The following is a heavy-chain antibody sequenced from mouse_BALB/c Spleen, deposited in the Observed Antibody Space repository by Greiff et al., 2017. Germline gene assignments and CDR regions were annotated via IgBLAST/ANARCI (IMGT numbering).Heavy chain of an antibody. CDR3: AKSAMITTDAMDY. Sequence: VQGVESGPGLVAPSQSLSITCTVSGFSLTSYGVHWVRQPPGKGLEWLGVIWAGGSTNYNSALMSRLSISKDNSKSQVFLKMNSLQTDDTAMYYCAKSAMITTDAMDYWGQGTSVTVSS. V-gene: IGHV2-9*02. CDR2: IWAGGST. CDR1: GFSLTSYG. J-gene: IGHJ4*01. D-gene: IGHD2-4*01.